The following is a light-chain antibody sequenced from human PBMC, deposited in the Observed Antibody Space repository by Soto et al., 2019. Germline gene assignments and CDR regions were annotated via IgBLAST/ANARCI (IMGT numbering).Light chain of an antibody. CDR2: GAS. CDR3: QQYGSSPLT. Sequence: EIILTQSPDTLSLSPGERATLSCRASQTVNSNYLAWCQQRPGQAPRLLIYGASTRAAGIPDRFSGSGSGTDFTLTITRLEPEDFAVYYCQQYGSSPLTFGGGTKVDI. J-gene: IGKJ4*01. V-gene: IGKV3-20*01. CDR1: QTVNSNY.